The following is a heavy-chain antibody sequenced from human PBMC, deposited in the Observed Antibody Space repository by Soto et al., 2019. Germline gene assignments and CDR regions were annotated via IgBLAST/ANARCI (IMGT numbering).Heavy chain of an antibody. CDR1: GFTFSSYW. V-gene: IGHV3-74*01. Sequence: EVQLVESWGGLVQPGGSLRLSCSASGFTFSSYWMHWVRQAPGKGLVWISRSIRDGSSTNYADSVKGLFTISRDNAKNPLYLEINSLRAADTAVYFCGRGGSGIYGMYIWGQGTTVTVSS. J-gene: IGHJ6*02. CDR3: GRGGSGIYGMYI. D-gene: IGHD6-13*01. CDR2: SIRDGSST.